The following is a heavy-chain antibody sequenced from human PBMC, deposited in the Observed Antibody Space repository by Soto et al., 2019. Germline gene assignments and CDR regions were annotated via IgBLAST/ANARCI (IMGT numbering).Heavy chain of an antibody. CDR2: IIPIFGTS. D-gene: IGHD2-2*01. CDR3: ARDLTIVPATHPRLENYGMDV. CDR1: GGTFSSDA. Sequence: VQLVQSGAEEKKSGSSVKVSCKALGGTFSSDAISWVRQAPGQGLEWVGGIIPIFGTSKYAQKLQGRVTISADTSTSTAYMELSSLRSEDTAHYYCARDLTIVPATHPRLENYGMDVWGQGTTVIVSS. V-gene: IGHV1-69*06. J-gene: IGHJ6*02.